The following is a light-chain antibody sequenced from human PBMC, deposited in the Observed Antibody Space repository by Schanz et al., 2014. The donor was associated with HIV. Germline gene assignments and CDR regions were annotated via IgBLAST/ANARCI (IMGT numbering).Light chain of an antibody. Sequence: DIQMTQPPSTLSASVGDRVIISCRASQSIGSWLAWYQQKAGEPPKLLIYEATTLETGVPSRFSGSGSGTEFTLAISGLQPEDFATYYCQQYNDRSYTFGQGTKLEIK. J-gene: IGKJ2*01. CDR2: EAT. CDR1: QSIGSW. CDR3: QQYNDRSYT. V-gene: IGKV1-5*03.